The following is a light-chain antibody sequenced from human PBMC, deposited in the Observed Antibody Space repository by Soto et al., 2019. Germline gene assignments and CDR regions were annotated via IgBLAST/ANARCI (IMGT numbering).Light chain of an antibody. V-gene: IGKV3-11*01. CDR2: DSS. CDR3: QQRSNWPRT. CDR1: QSVSRY. Sequence: EIVLTQSPATLSLSPGERATLSCRASQSVSRYLAWYQQKPGQAPRLLIYDSSDRATGIPARFSGSGSGTDFTLTISSLEPEDLAVYYCQQRSNWPRTFGGGTKVEI. J-gene: IGKJ4*01.